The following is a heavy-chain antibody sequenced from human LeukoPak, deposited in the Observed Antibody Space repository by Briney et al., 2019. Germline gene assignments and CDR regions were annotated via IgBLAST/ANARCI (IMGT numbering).Heavy chain of an antibody. CDR2: IYPGDSDT. D-gene: IGHD6-13*01. CDR1: GYSFTSYW. V-gene: IGHV5-51*01. J-gene: IGHJ1*01. Sequence: GESLKISCKGSGYSFTSYWIGWVRQMPGKGLEWMGIIYPGDSDTRYSPSFQGQVTISADKSISTAYLQWSSLKASDTAMYYCATHARYLGIAAAGTYFQHWGQGTLVTVSS. CDR3: ATHARYLGIAAAGTYFQH.